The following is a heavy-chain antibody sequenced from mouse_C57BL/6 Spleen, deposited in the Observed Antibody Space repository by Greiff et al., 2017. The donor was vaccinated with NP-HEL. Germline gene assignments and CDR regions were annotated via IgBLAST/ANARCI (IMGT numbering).Heavy chain of an antibody. CDR3: ARHAIGSSHYYAMDY. V-gene: IGHV2-6-1*01. Sequence: VKLMESGPGLVAPSQSLSITCTVSGFSLTSYGVHWVRQPPGKGLEWLVVIWSDGSTTYNSALKSRLSISKDNSKSQVFLKMNSLQTDDTAMYYCARHAIGSSHYYAMDYWGQGTSVTVSS. CDR2: IWSDGST. CDR1: GFSLTSYG. D-gene: IGHD1-1*01. J-gene: IGHJ4*01.